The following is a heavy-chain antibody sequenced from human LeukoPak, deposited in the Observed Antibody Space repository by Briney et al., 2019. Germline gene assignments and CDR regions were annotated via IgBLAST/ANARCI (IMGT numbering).Heavy chain of an antibody. CDR2: IYYSGST. D-gene: IGHD2/OR15-2a*01. V-gene: IGHV4-30-4*01. CDR3: ARVSGRGYLSYYFDY. J-gene: IGHJ4*02. Sequence: SETLSLTCTVSGGSISSGDYYWSWIRQPPGKGLEWIGYIYYSGSTYYNPSLKSRVTISVDTSKKQFSLKLSSVTAADTAVYYCARVSGRGYLSYYFDYWGQGTLVTVSS. CDR1: GGSISSGDYY.